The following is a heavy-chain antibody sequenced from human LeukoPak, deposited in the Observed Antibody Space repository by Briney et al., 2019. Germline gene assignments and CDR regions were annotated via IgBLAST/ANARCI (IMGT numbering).Heavy chain of an antibody. Sequence: GESLNISCKGSGYSFTSYWIGGVRPMPGKGLEWMGIIYPGDSDTRYSPSFQGQVTISADKSISPAYLQWSSLKASDTAMYYCARQAMAAAGRCGFDPWGQGTLVTVSS. CDR3: ARQAMAAAGRCGFDP. CDR2: IYPGDSDT. CDR1: GYSFTSYW. D-gene: IGHD6-13*01. J-gene: IGHJ5*02. V-gene: IGHV5-51*01.